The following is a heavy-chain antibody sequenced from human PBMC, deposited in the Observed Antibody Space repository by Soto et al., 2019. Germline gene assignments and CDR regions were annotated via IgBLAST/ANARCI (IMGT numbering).Heavy chain of an antibody. CDR1: GYTFTSYG. V-gene: IGHV1-18*01. CDR2: ISAYNGNT. Sequence: ASVKVSCKASGYTFTSYGISWVRQAPGQGLEWMGWISAYNGNTNYAQKLQGRVTMTTDTSTSTAYMELRSLRSDDTAEYYCAYYCAADRQSSSGCCEFGYWGQGTLVTVSS. D-gene: IGHD6-13*01. J-gene: IGHJ4*02. CDR3: AYYCAADRQSSSGCCEFGY.